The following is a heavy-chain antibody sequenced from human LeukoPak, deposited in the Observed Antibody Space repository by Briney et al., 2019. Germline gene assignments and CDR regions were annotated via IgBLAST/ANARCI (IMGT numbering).Heavy chain of an antibody. CDR1: GGSISSYY. Sequence: TETLSLTCTVSGGSISSYYWSWIRQPPGKGLEWIGYIYYSGSTNYNPSLKSRVTISVDTSKNQFSLKLSSVTAADTAVYYCARHDFWSGYYTFDYWGQGTLVTVSS. CDR2: IYYSGST. J-gene: IGHJ4*02. D-gene: IGHD3-3*01. CDR3: ARHDFWSGYYTFDY. V-gene: IGHV4-59*08.